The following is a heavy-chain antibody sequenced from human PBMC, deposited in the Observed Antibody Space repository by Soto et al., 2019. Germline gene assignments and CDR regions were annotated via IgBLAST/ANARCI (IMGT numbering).Heavy chain of an antibody. CDR3: ARARGNDWYSDY. CDR2: ITHTGTNA. V-gene: IGHV3-21*01. D-gene: IGHD2-21*02. J-gene: IGHJ4*02. Sequence: PGGSLRLSCTASGFSFSDYSFNWVRQAPGKGREWVSSITHTGTNANYADSVKGRFTISKDSPDNSLILQMTSLRAEDTAVYHCARARGNDWYSDYWGQGTLVTVSS. CDR1: GFSFSDYS.